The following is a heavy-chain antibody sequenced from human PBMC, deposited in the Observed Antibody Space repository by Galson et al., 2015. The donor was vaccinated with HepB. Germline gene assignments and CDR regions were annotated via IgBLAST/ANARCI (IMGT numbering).Heavy chain of an antibody. J-gene: IGHJ4*02. Sequence: VKVSCKVSGYTFTDYYMHWVQQAPGKGLEWMGLVDPEDGETIYAEKFQGRVTITADTSTDTAYMELSSLRSEDTAVYYCATLGLERRQDFDYWGQGTLVTVSS. CDR1: GYTFTDYY. V-gene: IGHV1-69-2*01. CDR2: VDPEDGET. CDR3: ATLGLERRQDFDY. D-gene: IGHD1-1*01.